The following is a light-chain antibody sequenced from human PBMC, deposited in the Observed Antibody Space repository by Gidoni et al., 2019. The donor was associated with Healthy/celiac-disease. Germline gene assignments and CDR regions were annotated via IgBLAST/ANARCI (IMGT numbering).Light chain of an antibody. CDR1: QSVSSSY. CDR3: QQYGSSPAT. J-gene: IGKJ2*01. CDR2: GAS. Sequence: EIVLTPSPGTLSLSPGERATLSCRASQSVSSSYLAWYQQKPGQAPRLLIYGASSRATGIPDRFSGSGSGTDFTLTISRLEPEDFAVYYCQQYGSSPATFXHXTKLEIK. V-gene: IGKV3-20*01.